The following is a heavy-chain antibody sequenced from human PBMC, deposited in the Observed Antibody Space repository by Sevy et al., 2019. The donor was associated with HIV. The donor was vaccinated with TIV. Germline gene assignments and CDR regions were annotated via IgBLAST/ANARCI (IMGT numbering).Heavy chain of an antibody. CDR2: ISAYNGNT. CDR3: ARGGYCSSTSCYTYYYYGMDV. J-gene: IGHJ6*02. CDR1: GYTFTSYG. Sequence: ASVKVSCKASGYTFTSYGINWVRQAPGQGLEWMGWISAYNGNTNNAQKLQGRVTMTTDTSTSTAYMELRSLRSDDTAGYYCARGGYCSSTSCYTYYYYGMDVWGQGTTVTVSS. D-gene: IGHD2-2*02. V-gene: IGHV1-18*01.